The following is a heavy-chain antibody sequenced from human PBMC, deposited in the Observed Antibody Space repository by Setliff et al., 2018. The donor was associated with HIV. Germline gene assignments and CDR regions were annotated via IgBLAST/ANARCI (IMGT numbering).Heavy chain of an antibody. CDR3: AREDYYGSGGFDY. Sequence: PGGSLRLSCAASGFTFSNYAMHWVRQAPGKGLEYVSAISSNGGSTYYADSVKGRFTISRDSSKNTLYLQMGSLRAEDMAVYYCAREDYYGSGGFDYWGQGTLVTVSS. D-gene: IGHD3-10*01. CDR2: ISSNGGST. V-gene: IGHV3-64*02. CDR1: GFTFSNYA. J-gene: IGHJ4*02.